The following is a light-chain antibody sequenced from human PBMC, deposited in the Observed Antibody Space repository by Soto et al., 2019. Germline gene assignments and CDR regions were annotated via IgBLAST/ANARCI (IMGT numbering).Light chain of an antibody. Sequence: EIVLTQSPGTLSLSPGERVTLSCRASQTVSVRYLAWFQQKPGQAPRLLIYGASSRVTGIPDRFSGSGSGTDFTLTISRLEPEDFAVYYCQQYGSSPYTFGQGTKLEIK. CDR1: QTVSVRY. V-gene: IGKV3-20*01. J-gene: IGKJ2*01. CDR3: QQYGSSPYT. CDR2: GAS.